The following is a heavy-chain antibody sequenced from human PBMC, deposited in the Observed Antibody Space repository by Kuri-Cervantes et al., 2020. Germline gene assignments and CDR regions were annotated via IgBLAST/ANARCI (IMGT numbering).Heavy chain of an antibody. CDR2: INPNSGGT. V-gene: IGHV1-2*02. CDR1: GYTFTGYY. CDR3: ARAGYCSSTSCYTLGGNWFDP. J-gene: IGHJ5*02. D-gene: IGHD2-2*02. Sequence: ASVKVSCKASGYTFTGYYMHWVRQAPGQGLEWMGWINPNSGGTNYAQKFQGRVTMTRDTSISTAYMELSRLRSDDTAVYYCARAGYCSSTSCYTLGGNWFDPWGQGTLVTVSS.